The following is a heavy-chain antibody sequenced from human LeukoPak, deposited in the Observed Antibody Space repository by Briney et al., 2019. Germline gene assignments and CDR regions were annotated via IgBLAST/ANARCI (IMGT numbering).Heavy chain of an antibody. Sequence: GESLKISCKGSGYRFTSYWIGWVRPMRGKGLEWMGIIYPGDSDTRYSTSFQGQVTISADKSISTAYLQWSSLKASDTAMYYCARPRYYDSSGFDYWGQGTLVTVSS. D-gene: IGHD3-22*01. J-gene: IGHJ4*02. CDR3: ARPRYYDSSGFDY. CDR2: IYPGDSDT. CDR1: GYRFTSYW. V-gene: IGHV5-51*01.